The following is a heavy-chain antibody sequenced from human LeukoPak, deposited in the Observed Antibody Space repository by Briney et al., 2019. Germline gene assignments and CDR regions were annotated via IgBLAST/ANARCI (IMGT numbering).Heavy chain of an antibody. J-gene: IGHJ4*02. V-gene: IGHV1-46*01. CDR2: INPSGGST. CDR1: GYTFTSYY. D-gene: IGHD6-19*01. Sequence: ASVKVSCKASGYTFTSYYMHWVRQAPGQGLEWMGIINPSGGSTSYAQKFQGRVTMTRDMSTSTVYMELSSLRSEDTAVYYCARVAVAGLYLDYWGQGTLVTVSS. CDR3: ARVAVAGLYLDY.